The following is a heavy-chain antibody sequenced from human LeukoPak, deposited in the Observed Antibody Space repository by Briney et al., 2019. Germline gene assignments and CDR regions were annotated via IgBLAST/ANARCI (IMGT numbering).Heavy chain of an antibody. Sequence: ASVKVSCKASGYTFTVYYMHWVRQAPGQGLEWMGWINPNSGGTNYAQKFQGRVTMTRDTSISTAYMELSRLRSDDTAVYYCARESYYDILTGYEGDDAFDIWGQGTMVTVSS. J-gene: IGHJ3*02. CDR2: INPNSGGT. V-gene: IGHV1-2*02. CDR1: GYTFTVYY. CDR3: ARESYYDILTGYEGDDAFDI. D-gene: IGHD3-9*01.